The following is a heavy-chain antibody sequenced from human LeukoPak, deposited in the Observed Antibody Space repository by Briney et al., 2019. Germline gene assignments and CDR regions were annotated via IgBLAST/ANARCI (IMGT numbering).Heavy chain of an antibody. D-gene: IGHD5-12*01. J-gene: IGHJ6*03. CDR3: ARGAVGGYSGYQYYYYYMDV. Sequence: GGSLRLSCAASGFTFSSYWMSWVRQAPGKGLEWVANIKQDGSEKYYVDSVKGRFTISRDNAKNSLYLQMNSLRAEDTAVYYCARGAVGGYSGYQYYYYYMDVGGKGTTVTVSS. CDR1: GFTFSSYW. CDR2: IKQDGSEK. V-gene: IGHV3-7*01.